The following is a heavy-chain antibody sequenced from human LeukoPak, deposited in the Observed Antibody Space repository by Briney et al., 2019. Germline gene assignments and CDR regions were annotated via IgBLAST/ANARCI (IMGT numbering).Heavy chain of an antibody. D-gene: IGHD3-3*01. J-gene: IGHJ4*02. CDR3: ARGYYDFWSGYYHGFDY. CDR2: IKQDGSEK. V-gene: IGHV3-7*01. CDR1: GFTFSSYW. Sequence: GSLRLSCAASGFTFSSYWMSWVRQAPGKGLEWVANIKQDGSEKYYVDSVKGRFTISRDNAKNSLYLQMISLRAEDTAVYYCARGYYDFWSGYYHGFDYWGQGTLVTVSS.